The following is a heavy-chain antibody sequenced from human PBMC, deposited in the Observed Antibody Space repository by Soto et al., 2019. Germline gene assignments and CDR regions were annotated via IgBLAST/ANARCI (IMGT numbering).Heavy chain of an antibody. D-gene: IGHD3-22*01. Sequence: SETLSLTCTVSGGSISSSSYYWGWIRQPPGKGLEWIGSIYYSGSTYYNPSLKSRVTISVDTSKNQFSLKLSSVTAADTAVYYSARHLRVWSCTYYTYYFDYWGQGTLVTVSS. V-gene: IGHV4-39*01. CDR2: IYYSGST. CDR1: GGSISSSSYY. CDR3: ARHLRVWSCTYYTYYFDY. J-gene: IGHJ4*02.